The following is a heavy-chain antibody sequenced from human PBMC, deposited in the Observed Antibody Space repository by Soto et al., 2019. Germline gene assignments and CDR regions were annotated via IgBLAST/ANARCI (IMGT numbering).Heavy chain of an antibody. CDR3: AREALRGSFGAFDI. J-gene: IGHJ3*02. CDR2: INSDGSST. V-gene: IGHV3-74*01. CDR1: GFTFSSYW. Sequence: GGSLRLSCAASGFTFSSYWMHWVRQAPGKGLVRVSRINSDGSSTSYADSVKGRFTITRDNAKNTLYLQMNSLRAEDTAVYYCAREALRGSFGAFDIWGQGTMVTVSS. D-gene: IGHD1-26*01.